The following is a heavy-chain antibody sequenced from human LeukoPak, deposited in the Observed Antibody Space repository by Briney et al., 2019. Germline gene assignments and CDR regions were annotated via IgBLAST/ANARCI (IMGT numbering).Heavy chain of an antibody. D-gene: IGHD3-3*01. J-gene: IGHJ6*03. CDR3: ARGHDGYDFWSGYYPLHYYYYMDV. Sequence: ASVKVSCKASGYTFTSYDINWVRQATGQGLEWMGWMNPNSGNTGYAQKFQGRVTITRNTSISTAYMELSSLRSEDTAVYYCARGHDGYDFWSGYYPLHYYYYMDVWGKGTTVTVSS. V-gene: IGHV1-8*03. CDR1: GYTFTSYD. CDR2: MNPNSGNT.